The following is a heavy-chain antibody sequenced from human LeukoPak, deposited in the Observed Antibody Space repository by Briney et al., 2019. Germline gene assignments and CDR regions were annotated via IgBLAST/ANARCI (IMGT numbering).Heavy chain of an antibody. CDR3: AKAYYDILTGYEQFDY. Sequence: GGSLRLSCAASGFTFSSYAMSWVRQAPGKGLEWVSAISGSGGSTYYADSVKGRFTISRDNSKNTLYLQMNSLRAEDTAVYYCAKAYYDILTGYEQFDYWGQGTLVTVSS. CDR1: GFTFSSYA. CDR2: ISGSGGST. V-gene: IGHV3-23*01. J-gene: IGHJ4*02. D-gene: IGHD3-9*01.